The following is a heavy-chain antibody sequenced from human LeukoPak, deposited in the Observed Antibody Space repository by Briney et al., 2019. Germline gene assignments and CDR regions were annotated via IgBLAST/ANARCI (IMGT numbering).Heavy chain of an antibody. CDR2: IYYSGST. CDR1: GGSISTRYYY. D-gene: IGHD6-13*01. CDR3: ARHVAAAIDY. V-gene: IGHV4-39*01. J-gene: IGHJ4*02. Sequence: PSETLSLTCAVSGGSISTRYYYWGWIRQPPGKGLEWIGSIYYSGSTYYNPSLKSRVTISVDTSKNQFSLKLSSVTAADTAVYYCARHVAAAIDYWGQGTLVTVSS.